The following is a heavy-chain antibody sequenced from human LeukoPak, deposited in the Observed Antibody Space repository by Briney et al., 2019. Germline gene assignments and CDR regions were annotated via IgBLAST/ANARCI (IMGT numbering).Heavy chain of an antibody. Sequence: SETLSLTCAVYGGSFSGYYWSWIRQPPGKGLEWIGEINHSGSTNYNPSLKSRVTISVDTSKNQFSLKLSSVTAADTAVYYCAVKDYDFWSGSGMDVWGQGTTVTVS. CDR2: INHSGST. J-gene: IGHJ6*02. D-gene: IGHD3-3*01. CDR1: GGSFSGYY. CDR3: AVKDYDFWSGSGMDV. V-gene: IGHV4-34*01.